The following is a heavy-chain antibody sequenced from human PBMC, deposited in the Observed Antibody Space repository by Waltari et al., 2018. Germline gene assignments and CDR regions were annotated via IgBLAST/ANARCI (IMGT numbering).Heavy chain of an antibody. V-gene: IGHV1-3*01. CDR3: TRDRAQIPYAFDY. D-gene: IGHD3-16*01. J-gene: IGHJ4*02. CDR1: GSTFTSYG. CDR2: INSRNGDT. Sequence: QVQLVQSGAAVKRPGASVKVSCKASGSTFTSYGLHWVRQAPGQRLEWMGWINSRNGDTKYSQKFQGRVTITRDTSARTLNMELSGLRSEDTALYYCTRDRAQIPYAFDYWGQGTLVTVSS.